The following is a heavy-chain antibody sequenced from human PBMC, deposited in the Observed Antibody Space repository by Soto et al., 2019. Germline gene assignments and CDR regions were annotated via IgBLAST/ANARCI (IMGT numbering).Heavy chain of an antibody. CDR2: IIPNFGTA. CDR1: GGTFSSYA. J-gene: IGHJ4*02. CDR3: ARASNSIQLWPFDY. V-gene: IGHV1-69*01. D-gene: IGHD5-18*01. Sequence: QVQLVQSGAEVKKPGSSVTVSCKASGGTFSSYAISWVRQAPGQGLEWMGGIIPNFGTANYAQKFQGRVTITADESTSTAYMELSRLRSEDTAVYYCARASNSIQLWPFDYWGQGTLVTVSS.